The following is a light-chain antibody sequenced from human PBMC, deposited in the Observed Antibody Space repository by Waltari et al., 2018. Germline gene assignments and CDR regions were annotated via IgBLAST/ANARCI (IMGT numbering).Light chain of an antibody. CDR3: QSYDSRLSGWV. J-gene: IGLJ3*02. CDR1: SSNIGAGYD. V-gene: IGLV1-40*01. Sequence: QSVLTQPPSVSGAPGQRVTISCTGSSSNIGAGYDVPWYQQLPRTAPKLLIYGNSNRPSGVPDRFSGSKSGTSASLAITGLQAEDEADYYCQSYDSRLSGWVFGGGTKLTVL. CDR2: GNS.